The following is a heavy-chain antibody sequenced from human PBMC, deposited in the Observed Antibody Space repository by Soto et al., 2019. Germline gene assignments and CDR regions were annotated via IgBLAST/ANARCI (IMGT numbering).Heavy chain of an antibody. Sequence: GGSLRLSCVASGCDFRSYEMNWVRQAPGKGREWVSNIRANDASIYYAASVKGRVSFSRDNAKNSLFLEMNSLRVDDPAVYYCATATLRDAIDIWRQPIMVTVSS. CDR3: ATATLRDAIDI. J-gene: IGHJ3*02. CDR2: IRANDASI. V-gene: IGHV3-48*03. CDR1: GCDFRSYE.